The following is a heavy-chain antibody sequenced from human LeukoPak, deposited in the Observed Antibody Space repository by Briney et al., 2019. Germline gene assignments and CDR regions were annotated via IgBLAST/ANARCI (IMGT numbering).Heavy chain of an antibody. Sequence: SETLSLTCTVSGGSISSYYWSWIRQPPGKGLEWIGYIYYSGSTNYNPSLKSRVTISVDTSKNQFPLKLSSVTAADTAVYYCARDEYNWFDPWGQGTLVTVSS. J-gene: IGHJ5*02. CDR2: IYYSGST. V-gene: IGHV4-59*01. CDR3: ARDEYNWFDP. CDR1: GGSISSYY.